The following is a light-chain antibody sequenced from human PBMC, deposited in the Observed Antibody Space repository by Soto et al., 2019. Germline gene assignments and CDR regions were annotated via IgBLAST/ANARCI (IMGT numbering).Light chain of an antibody. CDR2: AAS. CDR3: HQSSSSPFA. V-gene: IGKV3-20*01. J-gene: IGKJ3*01. CDR1: QSVPSTY. Sequence: EIVLTQSPGSLSLSPGETATLSCRASQSVPSTYLAWYQQRPGQAPRLLIYAASSRATGIPDRFSGSGSGTDFTLNISRLEPDDFAIHYCHQSSSSPFAFGPGTKLDI.